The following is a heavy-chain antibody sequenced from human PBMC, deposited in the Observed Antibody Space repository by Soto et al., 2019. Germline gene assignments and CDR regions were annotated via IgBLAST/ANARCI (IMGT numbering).Heavy chain of an antibody. J-gene: IGHJ5*02. Sequence: SETLSLTCAVSGGSISSYYWSWIRQPPGKGLEWVGFIFSSGSTSYCPSLRSRATISLDTSKNQFSLKLTSVTAADTAVYFCVRRGMTGWFDPWGQGTLVTVSS. V-gene: IGHV4-59*08. D-gene: IGHD3-10*01. CDR2: IFSSGST. CDR1: GGSISSYY. CDR3: VRRGMTGWFDP.